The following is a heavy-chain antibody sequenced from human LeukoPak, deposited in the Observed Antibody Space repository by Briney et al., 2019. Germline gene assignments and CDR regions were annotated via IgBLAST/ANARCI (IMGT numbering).Heavy chain of an antibody. V-gene: IGHV3-23*01. D-gene: IGHD4-17*01. CDR2: ISAGGGVT. CDR3: AKAARTTVTYSFDS. Sequence: GGSLRLSCAASGFTFSSYAMSWVRRAPGKGLDWVSSISAGGGVTSNADSVKGRFTISRDNSKSTLYLQMNSLRAEDTAMYYCAKAARTTVTYSFDSWGQGTLVTVSS. CDR1: GFTFSSYA. J-gene: IGHJ4*02.